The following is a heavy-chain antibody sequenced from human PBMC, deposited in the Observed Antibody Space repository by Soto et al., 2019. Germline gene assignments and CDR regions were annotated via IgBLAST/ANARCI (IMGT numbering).Heavy chain of an antibody. V-gene: IGHV3-30-3*01. Sequence: LXLSCAASRFTFSSYSMHWVRQAPCKGLEWVAVISYDGSNKYYADSLKGRFTISRDNSKNTLYLQMNSLRAEDTAVYYCARDGTAYCGGDCYSSYYYYYGMDVWGQGTTVTVSS. CDR1: RFTFSSYS. CDR3: ARDGTAYCGGDCYSSYYYYYGMDV. D-gene: IGHD2-21*02. CDR2: ISYDGSNK. J-gene: IGHJ6*02.